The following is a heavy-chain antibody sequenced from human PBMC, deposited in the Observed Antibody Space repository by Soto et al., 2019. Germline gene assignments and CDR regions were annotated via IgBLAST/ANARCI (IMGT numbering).Heavy chain of an antibody. D-gene: IGHD3-10*01. CDR2: ISAYNGNT. V-gene: IGHV1-18*04. Sequence: QVQLVQSGAEVKKPGASVKVSCKASGYTFTSYGISWVRQAPGQGLEWMGWISAYNGNTNYAQKLQGRVTMTTDTATSTAYMELRSLRSDDTAVYYCAREGFGDGYNLGHYGMDVWGQGTTVTVSS. CDR3: AREGFGDGYNLGHYGMDV. J-gene: IGHJ6*02. CDR1: GYTFTSYG.